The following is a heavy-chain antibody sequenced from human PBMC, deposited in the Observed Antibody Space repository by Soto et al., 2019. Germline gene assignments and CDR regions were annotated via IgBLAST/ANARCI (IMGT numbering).Heavy chain of an antibody. J-gene: IGHJ4*02. Sequence: GGSLRLSCAASGFTFSSYSMNWVRQAPGKGLEWVSYISSSSSTIYYADSVKGRFTISRDNAKNSLYLQMNSLRAEDTAVYYCARMYATVTTARFDYWGQGTLVTVSS. D-gene: IGHD4-17*01. V-gene: IGHV3-48*01. CDR1: GFTFSSYS. CDR3: ARMYATVTTARFDY. CDR2: ISSSSSTI.